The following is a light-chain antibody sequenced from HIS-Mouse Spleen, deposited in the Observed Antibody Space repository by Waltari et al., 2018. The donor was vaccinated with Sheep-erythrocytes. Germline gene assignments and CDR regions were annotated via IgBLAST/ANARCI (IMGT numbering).Light chain of an antibody. J-gene: IGLJ3*02. CDR2: SNN. CDR1: SSNIGSNT. CDR3: SSYAGSNNWV. V-gene: IGLV1-44*01. Sequence: QSVLNQPPSASGTPGQRVTISCSGSSSNIGSNTVNWYQQLPGTAPKLLIYSNNQRPSGVPDRFSGSKSGNTASLTVSGLQAEDEADYYCSSYAGSNNWVFGGGTK.